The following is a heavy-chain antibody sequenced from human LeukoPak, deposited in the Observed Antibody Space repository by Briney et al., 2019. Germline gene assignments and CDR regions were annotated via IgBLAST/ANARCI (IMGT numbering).Heavy chain of an antibody. CDR3: AEDFASRYYDSSGSLFDP. J-gene: IGHJ5*02. D-gene: IGHD3-22*01. CDR2: ISWSGGSI. CDR1: GFTFDAYA. Sequence: PGGSLRLSCAASGFTFDAYAMHWVRQAPGKGLEWVSGISWSGGSIGNACSVKCRFTIARDNAKNSLYLQMNSLRAGDTALYYCAEDFASRYYDSSGSLFDPWGQGTLVTVSS. V-gene: IGHV3-9*01.